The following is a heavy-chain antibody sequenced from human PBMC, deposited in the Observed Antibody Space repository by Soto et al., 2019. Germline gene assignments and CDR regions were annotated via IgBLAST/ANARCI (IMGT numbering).Heavy chain of an antibody. D-gene: IGHD3-16*01. Sequence: SETLSLTCDVSDSSISGAIYWSWVRRSPGKGLEWIGSIYHSGSTYYNPSLKSRVTISIDTSENHFSLELNSVTAADTGLYYCARDLVYYGNYYYTMDVWGQGITVTVSS. CDR1: DSSISGAIY. CDR3: ARDLVYYGNYYYTMDV. V-gene: IGHV4-38-2*02. CDR2: IYHSGST. J-gene: IGHJ6*02.